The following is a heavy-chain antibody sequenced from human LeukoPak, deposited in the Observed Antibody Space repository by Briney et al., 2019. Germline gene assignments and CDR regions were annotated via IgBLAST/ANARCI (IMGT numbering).Heavy chain of an antibody. J-gene: IGHJ4*02. V-gene: IGHV3-7*05. CDR2: IKPDGSVK. Sequence: GGSLRLSCAASGFTFSRYWMTWVRQTPGKGLEWVANIKPDGSVKYYVDSVKGRFTISRDNAKNSLYLQMNSLRAEDTALYYCARDRGGQWVELLLDSWGQGTLVTVSP. CDR1: GFTFSRYW. D-gene: IGHD3-10*01. CDR3: ARDRGGQWVELLLDS.